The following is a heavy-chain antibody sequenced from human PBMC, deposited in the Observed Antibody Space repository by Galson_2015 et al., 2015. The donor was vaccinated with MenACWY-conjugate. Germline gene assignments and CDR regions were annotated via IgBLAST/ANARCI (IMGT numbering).Heavy chain of an antibody. J-gene: IGHJ4*02. D-gene: IGHD2/OR15-2a*01. Sequence: LRLSCAASGFTFSNAWMTWVRQAPGKGLEWVGRIKSKTHSGTPDYAAPVNGRFTISRDDSRNTVYQEMNGLKAEDTGLYYCTTGYFGQYFFDSWGQGTPVTVSS. CDR2: IKSKTHSGTP. CDR3: TTGYFGQYFFDS. V-gene: IGHV3-15*01. CDR1: GFTFSNAW.